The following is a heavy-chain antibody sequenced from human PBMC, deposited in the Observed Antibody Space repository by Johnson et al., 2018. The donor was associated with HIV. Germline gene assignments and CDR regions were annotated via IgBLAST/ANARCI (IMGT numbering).Heavy chain of an antibody. D-gene: IGHD3-3*01. J-gene: IGHJ3*02. CDR3: AKSPRFTIFGSDAFDI. V-gene: IGHV3-74*02. Sequence: VQLVESGGGLVQPGGSQRLSCAVSGFTFNTYWMHWVRQAPGKGLVWVARINSDGGSTSYVDSVKGRFTISRDNSKNTLYLQMNSLRAEDTAVYYCAKSPRFTIFGSDAFDIWGQGTMVTVSS. CDR1: GFTFNTYW. CDR2: INSDGGST.